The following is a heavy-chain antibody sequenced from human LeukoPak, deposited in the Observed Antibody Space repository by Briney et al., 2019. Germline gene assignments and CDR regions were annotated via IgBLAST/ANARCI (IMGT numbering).Heavy chain of an antibody. Sequence: SETQSLTCTVSGGSISNYYWSWIRQPPGKGLEWLGYIYYSGITNYNPSLKSRVTISLDTSKNQFSLKLSSVTAADTAVYYCARGVVGAADYFDYWGQGTLVTVSS. J-gene: IGHJ4*02. CDR3: ARGVVGAADYFDY. V-gene: IGHV4-59*01. CDR1: GGSISNYY. D-gene: IGHD2-15*01. CDR2: IYYSGIT.